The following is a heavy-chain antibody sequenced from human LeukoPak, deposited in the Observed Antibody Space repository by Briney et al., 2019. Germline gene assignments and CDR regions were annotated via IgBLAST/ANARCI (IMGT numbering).Heavy chain of an antibody. CDR3: AKDLREYTSSPRNAFHI. V-gene: IGHV3-48*03. D-gene: IGHD6-6*01. Sequence: PGGSLRLSCAASGFTFSSYEMNWVRQAPGKGLEWVSYISSSGSTTYYADSVKGRFTISRDNSKNTLYLLLNSLRAEDTAVYYCAKDLREYTSSPRNAFHIWGQGTMVTVSS. CDR1: GFTFSSYE. CDR2: ISSSGSTT. J-gene: IGHJ3*02.